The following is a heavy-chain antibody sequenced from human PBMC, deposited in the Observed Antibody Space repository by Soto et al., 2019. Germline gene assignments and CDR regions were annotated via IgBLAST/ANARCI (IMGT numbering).Heavy chain of an antibody. D-gene: IGHD3-10*01. CDR1: GFSFSSHA. CDR2: IGRLITST. V-gene: IGHV3-23*01. J-gene: IGHJ4*02. Sequence: EVQLLESGGGLIQPGGSLRLSCAASGFSFSSHALTWVRQAPGKGLAWVAVIGRLITSTFYADSFRGRFTISRDNSKNTVYLQMNNRRAEASAIYYCARGLWFGNRYYFDFWGQGTLVTVSS. CDR3: ARGLWFGNRYYFDF.